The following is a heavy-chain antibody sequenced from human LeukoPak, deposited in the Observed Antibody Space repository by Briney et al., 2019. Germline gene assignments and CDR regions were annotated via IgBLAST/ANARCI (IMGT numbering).Heavy chain of an antibody. CDR1: GYTFTGYY. J-gene: IGHJ6*02. CDR3: ARDPEYYDFWSGSYGMDV. CDR2: INPNSGGT. Sequence: ASVNVSCKSSGYTFTGYYMHWVRQAPGQGLEWMGWINPNSGGTNYAQKFQGRVTMTRDTSISTAYMELSRLRSDDTAVYYCARDPEYYDFWSGSYGMDVWGQGTTVTVSS. V-gene: IGHV1-2*02. D-gene: IGHD3-3*01.